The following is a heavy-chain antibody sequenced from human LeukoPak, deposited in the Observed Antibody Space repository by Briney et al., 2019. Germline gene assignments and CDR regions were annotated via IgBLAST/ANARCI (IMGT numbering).Heavy chain of an antibody. J-gene: IGHJ4*02. V-gene: IGHV4-59*01. CDR3: ARVDPDSSSTLEVFDY. CDR2: IYYGGST. Sequence: SETLSLTCTVSGGSISSYYWSWIRQPPGKGLEWIGYIYYGGSTNYNPSLKSRVTISVDTSKNQFSLKLSSVTAADTAVYYCARVDPDSSSTLEVFDYWGQGTLVTVSS. CDR1: GGSISSYY. D-gene: IGHD6-6*01.